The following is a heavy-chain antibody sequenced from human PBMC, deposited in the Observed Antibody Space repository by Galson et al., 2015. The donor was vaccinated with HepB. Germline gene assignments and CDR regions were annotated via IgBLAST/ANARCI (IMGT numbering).Heavy chain of an antibody. J-gene: IGHJ4*02. CDR3: ARAKEGRGYFDD. Sequence: LSLTCAVSGDSISNDRWWSWVRQPPGEGLEWIGEAYHSGGTNYRPSLKSRVTISVDKSKNQFSLKLTSVTAADTAVYYCARAKEGRGYFDDWGQGTLVTVSS. CDR2: AYHSGGT. D-gene: IGHD3-10*01. V-gene: IGHV4-4*02. CDR1: GDSISNDRW.